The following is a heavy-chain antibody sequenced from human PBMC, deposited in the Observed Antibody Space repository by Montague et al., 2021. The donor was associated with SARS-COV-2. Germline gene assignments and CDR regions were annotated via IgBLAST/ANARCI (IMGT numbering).Heavy chain of an antibody. CDR2: VLYTGTP. Sequence: SETLSLTCTVSGGSISNYHWNWIRQPPGKGLEWIGSVLYTGTPYDHPSLTPRVTISLDTSKNQFSLKMYSVTAADTATYFCVAGGDSAKAGAYWGQGTLVTVSS. V-gene: IGHV4-59*12. D-gene: IGHD3-16*01. CDR3: VAGGDSAKAGAY. CDR1: GGSISNYH. J-gene: IGHJ4*02.